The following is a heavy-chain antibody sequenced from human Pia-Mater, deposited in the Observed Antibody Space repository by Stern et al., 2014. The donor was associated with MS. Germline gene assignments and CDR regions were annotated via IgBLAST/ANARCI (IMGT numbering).Heavy chain of an antibody. J-gene: IGHJ6*02. CDR1: GYIFTSYY. V-gene: IGHV1-2*02. D-gene: IGHD3-3*01. Sequence: QVQLVQSGAEVKKPGASVKVSCKTSGYIFTSYYIHWVRQAPGQGLAWMGWITPNTGGTKHAQKLQGRVHMSRDTSISTAYVELSSLTSDDTAVYYCARDQRGITIFGVVTDYYYLGMDVWGQGTTVTVSS. CDR3: ARDQRGITIFGVVTDYYYLGMDV. CDR2: ITPNTGGT.